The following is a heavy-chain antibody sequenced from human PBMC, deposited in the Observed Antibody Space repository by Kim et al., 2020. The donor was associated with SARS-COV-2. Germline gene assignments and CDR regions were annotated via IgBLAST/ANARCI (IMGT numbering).Heavy chain of an antibody. Sequence: SETLSLTCTASGGSIMTTAHYWGWIRQPPGKGLEWIGSIYYTGSTYSNPSLNSGVTISIDTSNNQFSLKLTSVTSANTAVYYCARVATPGYDAFNVWGQGTMVTVSS. CDR1: GGSIMTTAHY. CDR2: IYYTGST. V-gene: IGHV4-39*01. D-gene: IGHD5-12*01. CDR3: ARVATPGYDAFNV. J-gene: IGHJ3*01.